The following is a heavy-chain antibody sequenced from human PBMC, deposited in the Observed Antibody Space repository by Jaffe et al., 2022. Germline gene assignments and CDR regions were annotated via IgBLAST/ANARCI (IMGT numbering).Heavy chain of an antibody. CDR3: ARGRIMITFGGVIARLYFDY. Sequence: QVQLQQWGAGLLKPSETLSLTCAVYGGSFSGYYWSWIRQPPGKGLEWIGEINHSGSTNYNPSLKSRVTISVDTSKNQFSLKLSSVTAADTAVYYCARGRIMITFGGVIARLYFDYWGQGTLVTVSS. D-gene: IGHD3-16*02. V-gene: IGHV4-34*01. J-gene: IGHJ4*02. CDR2: INHSGST. CDR1: GGSFSGYY.